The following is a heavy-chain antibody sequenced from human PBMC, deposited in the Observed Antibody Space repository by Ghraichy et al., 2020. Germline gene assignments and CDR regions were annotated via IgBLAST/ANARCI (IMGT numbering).Heavy chain of an antibody. Sequence: GGSLRLSCAASGFTFSSYVMNWVRQAPGKGLERVSGISGNGDNTYYADSVKGRFTISRDNSKSTLYLQMNSLRAEDTAVYYCAKRGLPVAIGYYFDYWGRGTLVTVSS. CDR2: ISGNGDNT. CDR1: GFTFSSYV. J-gene: IGHJ4*02. CDR3: AKRGLPVAIGYYFDY. D-gene: IGHD2-2*01. V-gene: IGHV3-23*01.